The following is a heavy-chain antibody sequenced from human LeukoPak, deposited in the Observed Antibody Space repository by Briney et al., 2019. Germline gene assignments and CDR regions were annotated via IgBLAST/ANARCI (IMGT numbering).Heavy chain of an antibody. CDR2: IYYSGST. CDR1: GGPISSGGYY. D-gene: IGHD3-10*01. J-gene: IGHJ6*02. V-gene: IGHV4-31*03. Sequence: SETLSLTCTVSGGPISSGGYYWSWIRQHPGKGLEWIGYIYYSGSTYYNPSLKSRVTISVDTSKNQFSLKLSSVTAADTAVYYCARSSGYYYYGMDVWGQGTTVTVSS. CDR3: ARSSGYYYYGMDV.